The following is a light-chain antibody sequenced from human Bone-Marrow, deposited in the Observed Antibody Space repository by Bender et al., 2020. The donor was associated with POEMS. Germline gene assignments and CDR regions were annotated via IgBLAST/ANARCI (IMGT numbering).Light chain of an antibody. J-gene: IGLJ1*01. V-gene: IGLV2-14*03. Sequence: QPALTQPRSVSGSPGQSVTISCTGTSSDVGGYDYVSWYQQHPGKAAKLMIYDVTNRPSGVSNRFSGSKSGNTASLTISGLQAEDEADYYCISYTSSSKYVFGSGTKVTVL. CDR3: ISYTSSSKYV. CDR1: SSDVGGYDY. CDR2: DVT.